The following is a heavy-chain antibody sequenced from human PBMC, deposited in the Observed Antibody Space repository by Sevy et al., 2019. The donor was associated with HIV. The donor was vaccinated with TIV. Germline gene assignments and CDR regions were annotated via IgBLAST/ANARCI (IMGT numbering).Heavy chain of an antibody. CDR1: GFTFSSYA. Sequence: GGSLRLSCAASGFTFSSYALHWVRQAPGKGLEWVADVAYEGINKYYAESVKGRFTISRDNSKNTLYLQMNSLRPEDTALYYCASSSRGYSGYGSLDYWGQGTLVTVSS. CDR3: ASSSRGYSGYGSLDY. D-gene: IGHD5-12*01. CDR2: VAYEGINK. V-gene: IGHV3-30-3*01. J-gene: IGHJ4*02.